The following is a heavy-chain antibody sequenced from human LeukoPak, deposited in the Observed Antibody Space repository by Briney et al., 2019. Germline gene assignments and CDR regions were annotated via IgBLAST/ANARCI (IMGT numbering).Heavy chain of an antibody. CDR2: IIPIFGTA. J-gene: IGHJ6*03. Sequence: SVKVSCKASGGTFSSYAISWVRQAPGQGLEWMGGIIPIFGTANYAQKFQGRVTITADESTSTAYMELSSLRSEDTAVYYCARDIEPYSSSWFPHYYYMDVWGKGTTVTISS. CDR1: GGTFSSYA. V-gene: IGHV1-69*13. CDR3: ARDIEPYSSSWFPHYYYMDV. D-gene: IGHD6-13*01.